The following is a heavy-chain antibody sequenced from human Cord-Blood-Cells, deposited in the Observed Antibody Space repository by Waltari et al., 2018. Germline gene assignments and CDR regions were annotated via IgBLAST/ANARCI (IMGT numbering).Heavy chain of an antibody. Sequence: EVQLVESGGGLVKPGGSLRLSCAASGFTFSSYSMNWVRQAPGKGLEWVSSISSSSSYIYYADSVKGRFTISRDNAMNSLYLQMNSLRAEDTAVYYCASSQYYDFWSGYYTSPKYFQHWGRGTLVTVSS. CDR2: ISSSSSYI. D-gene: IGHD3-3*01. CDR3: ASSQYYDFWSGYYTSPKYFQH. J-gene: IGHJ1*01. V-gene: IGHV3-21*01. CDR1: GFTFSSYS.